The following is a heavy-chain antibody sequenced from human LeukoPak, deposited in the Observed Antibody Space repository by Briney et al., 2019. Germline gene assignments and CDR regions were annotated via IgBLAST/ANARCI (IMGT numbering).Heavy chain of an antibody. Sequence: GGSLRLSCTASGVNFGDYSLSWFRQAAGVGLEWVGFISSEGYGGSTEYAAPVKGRFTISRDDSKSIAYLQMNSLKTDDTGVYYCTRDHDFWRGPLDVWGKGTTVTVSS. CDR3: TRDHDFWRGPLDV. CDR1: GVNFGDYS. CDR2: ISSEGYGGST. V-gene: IGHV3-49*03. D-gene: IGHD3-3*01. J-gene: IGHJ6*04.